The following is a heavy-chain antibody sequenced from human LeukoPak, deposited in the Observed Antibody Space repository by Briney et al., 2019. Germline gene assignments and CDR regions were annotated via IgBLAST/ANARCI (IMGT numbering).Heavy chain of an antibody. J-gene: IGHJ4*02. CDR1: GYNFLSYT. V-gene: IGHV1-3*01. CDR3: ARSSSGTYHY. Sequence: ASVKVSCKTSGYNFLSYTMHWLRQAPGQSPEWMGSINGDNGNTRYSEKFQGRVTFTRNTSASSAYMELSSPRFEDTAVYYCARSSSGTYHYWGQGTLVTVSS. D-gene: IGHD3-10*01. CDR2: INGDNGNT.